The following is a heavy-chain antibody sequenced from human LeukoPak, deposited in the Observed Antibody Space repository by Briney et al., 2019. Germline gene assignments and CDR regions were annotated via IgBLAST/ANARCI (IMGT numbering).Heavy chain of an antibody. V-gene: IGHV1-2*02. CDR3: ARTRSGWYVGFDC. Sequence: ASVKVSFKASGYTFTGYYMHWVRQAPGQGLEWMGWINPNSGGTNYAQKFQGRVTMTRDTSIGTVYMELSRLRSDDTAVYYCARTRSGWYVGFDCWGRGTLVAVSS. J-gene: IGHJ4*02. D-gene: IGHD6-19*01. CDR1: GYTFTGYY. CDR2: INPNSGGT.